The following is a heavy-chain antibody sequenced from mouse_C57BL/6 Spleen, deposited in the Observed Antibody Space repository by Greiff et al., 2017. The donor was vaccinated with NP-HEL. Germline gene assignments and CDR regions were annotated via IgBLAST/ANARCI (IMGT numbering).Heavy chain of an antibody. CDR3: ARNWDVRDY. CDR1: GYTFTSYW. V-gene: IGHV1-64*01. D-gene: IGHD4-1*01. CDR2: IHPNSGST. J-gene: IGHJ2*01. Sequence: QVQLQQPGAELVKPGASVKLSCKASGYTFTSYWMHWVKQRPGQGLEWIGMIHPNSGSTNYNEKFKSKATLTVDKSSSTVYMQLSSLTSEDSAVYYCARNWDVRDYWGQGTTLTVSS.